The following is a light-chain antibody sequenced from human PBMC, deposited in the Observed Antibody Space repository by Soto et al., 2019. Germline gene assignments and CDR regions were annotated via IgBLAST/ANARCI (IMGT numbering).Light chain of an antibody. J-gene: IGLJ2*01. V-gene: IGLV2-14*02. CDR3: SSYTTNITPVV. CDR2: EGT. CDR1: NSDVESYNL. Sequence: QSALTQPASVSGSPGQSITISCTGTNSDVESYNLVSWFRQHPGEAPKLIVYEGTKRPSGVSNRFSGSKSGNTASLTISGLQAEDEADYYCSSYTTNITPVVFGGGTKLTVL.